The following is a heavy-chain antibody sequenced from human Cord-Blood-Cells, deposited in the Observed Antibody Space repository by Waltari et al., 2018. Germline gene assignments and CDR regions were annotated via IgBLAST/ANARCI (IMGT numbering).Heavy chain of an antibody. CDR3: ARPGYSNYYFDY. Sequence: QVQLQRWGAGLLKPSETLSLPCAVYGGSFSGYYWSWIRQPPGKGLEWSGEINHSGSTNYNPSLKSRVTISVDTSKNQFSLKLSSVTAADTAVYYCARPGYSNYYFDYWGQGTLVTVSS. CDR2: INHSGST. D-gene: IGHD4-4*01. J-gene: IGHJ4*02. CDR1: GGSFSGYY. V-gene: IGHV4-34*01.